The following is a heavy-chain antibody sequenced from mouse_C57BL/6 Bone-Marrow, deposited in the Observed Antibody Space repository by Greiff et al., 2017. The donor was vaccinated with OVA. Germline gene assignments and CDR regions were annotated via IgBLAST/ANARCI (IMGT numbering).Heavy chain of an antibody. CDR1: GFTFSDYY. V-gene: IGHV5-12*01. CDR2: ISNGGGST. J-gene: IGHJ3*01. CDR3: ARHAFAY. Sequence: EVQLQESGGGLVQPGGSLKLSCAASGFTFSDYYMYWVRQTPEKRLEWVAYISNGGGSTYYPDTVKGRFTISRDNAKNTLYLQMSRLKSEDTAMYYCARHAFAYWGQGTLVTVSA.